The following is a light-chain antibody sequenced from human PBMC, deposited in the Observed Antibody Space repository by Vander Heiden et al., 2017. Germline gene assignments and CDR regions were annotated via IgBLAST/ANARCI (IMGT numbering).Light chain of an antibody. J-gene: IGKJ4*01. V-gene: IGKV3-20*01. CDR1: QTINSNC. CDR2: GAS. Sequence: IFTHYAGSLYLSPGARSALSCSASQTINSNCLAWYQQKPGQAPRLLIFGASTSATGIPDRFSGSGSGTDFTLIISRLEPEDSAVYYCQQYGSSPRTFGGGTKVEIK. CDR3: QQYGSSPRT.